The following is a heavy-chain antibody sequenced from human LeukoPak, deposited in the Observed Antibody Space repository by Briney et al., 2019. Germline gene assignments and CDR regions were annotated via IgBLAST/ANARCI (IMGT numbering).Heavy chain of an antibody. CDR1: GFRFSTHW. CDR3: ARSGPPWGFDL. V-gene: IGHV3-7*01. D-gene: IGHD1-26*01. CDR2: IKEDGTET. J-gene: IGHJ5*02. Sequence: PGGSLRLSCAASGFRFSTHWMTWVRQAPGKGPEWVANIKEDGTETYYAASVEGRFTVSRDNADNSLHLQMNSLRLEDTALYYCARSGPPWGFDLWGQGTPVTVSS.